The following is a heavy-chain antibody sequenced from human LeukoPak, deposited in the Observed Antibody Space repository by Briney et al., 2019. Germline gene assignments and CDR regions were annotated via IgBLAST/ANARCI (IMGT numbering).Heavy chain of an antibody. V-gene: IGHV1-2*02. D-gene: IGHD2-21*02. CDR2: INPNSGGT. CDR3: ARDFSAYCGGDCYLD. Sequence: ASVKVSCKASGYTFTGYYMHWVRQAPGQGLEWMGWINPNSGGTNYAQKFQGRVTMTRDTSISTAYMELSRLRSDDTAVYYCARDFSAYCGGDCYLDWGQGTLVTVSS. J-gene: IGHJ4*02. CDR1: GYTFTGYY.